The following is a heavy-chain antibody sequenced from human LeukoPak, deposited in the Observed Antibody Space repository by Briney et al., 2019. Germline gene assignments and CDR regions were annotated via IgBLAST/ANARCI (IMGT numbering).Heavy chain of an antibody. D-gene: IGHD4-17*01. Sequence: GESLKISCKGSGYSFTSYWIGWVRQMPGKGLEWMGIIYPGDSDTRYSPSFQGQVTISADKSISTAYLQWSSLKASDTAMYYCARQPPTVSASRHFFDYWGQGVLVTVSS. V-gene: IGHV5-51*01. CDR3: ARQPPTVSASRHFFDY. J-gene: IGHJ4*02. CDR2: IYPGDSDT. CDR1: GYSFTSYW.